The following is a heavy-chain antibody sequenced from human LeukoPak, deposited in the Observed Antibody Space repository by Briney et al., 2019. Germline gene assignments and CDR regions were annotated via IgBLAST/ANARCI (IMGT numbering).Heavy chain of an antibody. Sequence: VASVKVSCKASGGTFSSYAISWVRQAPGQGLEWMGGIIPIFGTANYAQKFQGRVTITTDGSSSTAYMELSSLRSEDTAVYYCAREGSTYYMDVWGKGTTVTVSS. CDR3: AREGSTYYMDV. J-gene: IGHJ6*03. V-gene: IGHV1-69*05. CDR2: IIPIFGTA. CDR1: GGTFSSYA. D-gene: IGHD3-10*01.